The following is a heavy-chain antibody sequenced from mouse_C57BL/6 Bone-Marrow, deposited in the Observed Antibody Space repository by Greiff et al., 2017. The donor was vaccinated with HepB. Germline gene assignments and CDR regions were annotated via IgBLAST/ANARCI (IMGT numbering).Heavy chain of an antibody. Sequence: QVQLQQSGPGLVAPSQSLSITCTVSGFSLTSYGVHWVRQPPGKGLEWLVVIWSDGSTTYNSALKSRLSISKDNSKSQVFLKMNSLQTDDTAMYYCARHEEDSSGYVYAMDYWGQGTSVTVSS. V-gene: IGHV2-6-1*01. D-gene: IGHD3-2*02. CDR1: GFSLTSYG. CDR3: ARHEEDSSGYVYAMDY. CDR2: IWSDGST. J-gene: IGHJ4*01.